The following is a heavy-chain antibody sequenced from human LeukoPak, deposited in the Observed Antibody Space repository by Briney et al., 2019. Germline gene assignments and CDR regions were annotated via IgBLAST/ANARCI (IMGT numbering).Heavy chain of an antibody. V-gene: IGHV4-34*01. Sequence: PSETLSLTCAVYGGSFSGYYWSWIRQPPGKGLEWIGEINHSGSTNYNPSLKSRVTISVDTSKNQFSLKLSSVTAADTAVYYCARGDTRVVVAAIYFDYWGQGTLVTVSS. CDR3: ARGDTRVVVAAIYFDY. D-gene: IGHD2-15*01. CDR1: GGSFSGYY. J-gene: IGHJ4*02. CDR2: INHSGST.